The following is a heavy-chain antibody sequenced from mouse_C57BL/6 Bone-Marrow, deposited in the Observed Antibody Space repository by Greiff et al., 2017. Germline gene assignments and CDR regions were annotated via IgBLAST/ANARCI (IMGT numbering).Heavy chain of an antibody. V-gene: IGHV5-9-1*02. J-gene: IGHJ2*01. CDR2: ISSGGDYI. Sequence: EVKVVESGEGLVKPGASLKLSCAASGFTFSSYAMSWVRQTPEQRLEWVAYISSGGDYIYYADTVKGRVTISRDNARNTLYLQMSSLKSEDTAMYYCTRGIFDYWGQGTTLTVSA. CDR1: GFTFSSYA. CDR3: TRGIFDY.